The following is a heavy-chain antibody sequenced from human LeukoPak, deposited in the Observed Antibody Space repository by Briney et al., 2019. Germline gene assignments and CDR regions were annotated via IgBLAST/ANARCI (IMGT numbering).Heavy chain of an antibody. D-gene: IGHD2-2*01. CDR3: ARGGAWYCSSTSCYYAFDI. Sequence: ASVKVSCKASGYTFTSYYMHWVRQAPGQGLEWMGIINPSGGSTSYAQKFQGRVTMTRDTSTSTVYMELSSLRSEDTAVYYCARGGAWYCSSTSCYYAFDIWGQGTMVTVSS. V-gene: IGHV1-46*01. CDR1: GYTFTSYY. J-gene: IGHJ3*02. CDR2: INPSGGST.